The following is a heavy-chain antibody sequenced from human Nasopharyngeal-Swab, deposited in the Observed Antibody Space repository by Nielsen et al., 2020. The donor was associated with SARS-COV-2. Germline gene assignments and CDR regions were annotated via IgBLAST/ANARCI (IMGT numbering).Heavy chain of an antibody. D-gene: IGHD2-15*01. CDR3: AREELGYCSGGSCLPFDY. Sequence: GASLKISCAASGFTFSSYSMNWVRPAPGKGLERVSYISSSSSTIYYADSVKGRFIISRDNAKNSLYLQMNSLRDEDTAVYYCAREELGYCSGGSCLPFDYWGQRTLVTVSS. CDR1: GFTFSSYS. V-gene: IGHV3-48*02. CDR2: ISSSSSTI. J-gene: IGHJ4*02.